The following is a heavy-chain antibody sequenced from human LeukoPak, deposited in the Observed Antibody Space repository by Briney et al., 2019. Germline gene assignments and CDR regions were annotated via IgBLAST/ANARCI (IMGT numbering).Heavy chain of an antibody. Sequence: PVGSLRLSCAASGFTFSSYGMHWVRQAPGQGLEWMGWINPNSGGTNYAQKFQGRVTMTRDTSISTAYMELSRLRSDDTAVYYCARAARVRGFYYYYGMDVWGQGTTVTVS. CDR3: ARAARVRGFYYYYGMDV. D-gene: IGHD3-10*01. CDR1: GFTFSSYG. J-gene: IGHJ6*02. CDR2: INPNSGGT. V-gene: IGHV1-2*02.